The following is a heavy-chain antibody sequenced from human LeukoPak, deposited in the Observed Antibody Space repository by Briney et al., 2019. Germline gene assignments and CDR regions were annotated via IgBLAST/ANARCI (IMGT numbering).Heavy chain of an antibody. D-gene: IGHD3-10*01. J-gene: IGHJ4*02. CDR1: GFTFSSYA. CDR3: ERGSVGFGELNY. Sequence: GGSLRLSCAASGFTFSSYAMHWVRQAPGKGLEWVAVISYDGSNKFYADSVKGRFTLSRDNSKNTLYLQMNSLRIEDTAVYYCERGSVGFGELNYWGQGTLVTVSS. V-gene: IGHV3-30-3*01. CDR2: ISYDGSNK.